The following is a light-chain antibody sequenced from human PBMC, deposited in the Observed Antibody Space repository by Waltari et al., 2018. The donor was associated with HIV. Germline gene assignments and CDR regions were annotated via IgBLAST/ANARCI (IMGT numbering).Light chain of an antibody. CDR2: DVS. J-gene: IGLJ3*02. CDR1: SSDVGGSNY. CDR3: CSYAGSYSSWV. Sequence: QSALTQPRPVSGSPGQSVTISCTGTSSDVGGSNYVSWYQQHPGKAPKLMIYDVSKRPSGVPDRFSGSKSGNTASLTISGLQAEDEADYYCCSYAGSYSSWVFGGGTKLTVL. V-gene: IGLV2-11*01.